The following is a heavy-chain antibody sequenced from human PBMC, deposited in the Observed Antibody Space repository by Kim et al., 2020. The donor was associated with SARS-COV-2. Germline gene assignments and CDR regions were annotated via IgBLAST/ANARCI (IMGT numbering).Heavy chain of an antibody. V-gene: IGHV3-66*01. CDR3: AREGS. Sequence: IYSGSRTYSPDSGKGNCTITRDNSKNTLYLQMNSLRAEDTAVYYCAREGSWGQGTLVTVSS. CDR2: IYSGSRT. J-gene: IGHJ4*02.